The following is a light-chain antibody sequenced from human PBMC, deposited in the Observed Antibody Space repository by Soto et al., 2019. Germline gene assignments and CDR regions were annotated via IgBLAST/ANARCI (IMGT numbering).Light chain of an antibody. CDR2: AAS. J-gene: IGKJ5*01. CDR1: QSISFY. V-gene: IGKV1-39*01. CDR3: QQSYSTPIT. Sequence: DIQMTQSPSSLSASVGDRVTITCRASQSISFYLNWYQQKPGNAPKVLIYAASNLQTGVPSRFSGSGSGTDFTLPINSLQPEDFATYSCQQSYSTPITFGQGTRLEIK.